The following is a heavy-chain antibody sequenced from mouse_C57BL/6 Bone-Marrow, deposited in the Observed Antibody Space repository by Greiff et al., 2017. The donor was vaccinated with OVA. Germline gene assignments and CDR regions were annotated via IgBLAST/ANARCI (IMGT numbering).Heavy chain of an antibody. CDR2: IYPRSGNT. CDR3: AGVTDY. D-gene: IGHD2-2*01. J-gene: IGHJ2*01. V-gene: IGHV1-81*01. CDR1: GYTFTSYG. Sequence: QVQLQQSGAELARPGASVKLSCKASGYTFTSYGISWVKQRPGQGLEWIGGIYPRSGNTYYNEKFKGKATLTADKSSSTAYMELRSLTSEGSAVYCSAGVTDYWGQGTTLTVSA.